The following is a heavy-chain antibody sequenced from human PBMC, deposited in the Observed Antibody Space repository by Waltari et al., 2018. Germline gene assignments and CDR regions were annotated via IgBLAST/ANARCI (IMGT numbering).Heavy chain of an antibody. J-gene: IGHJ4*02. D-gene: IGHD2-15*01. Sequence: QVQLMQSGAEVKKPGSSVKVSCKASGGTFSTYAISWVRQAPGQGLEWMGGFIPIVGTPHYAPKFEGRLIISADESTGTAYMELSSLRSQDTAVYYCARDKEVGSASGDINFFDYWGQGTLVAVSS. V-gene: IGHV1-69*12. CDR3: ARDKEVGSASGDINFFDY. CDR1: GGTFSTYA. CDR2: FIPIVGTP.